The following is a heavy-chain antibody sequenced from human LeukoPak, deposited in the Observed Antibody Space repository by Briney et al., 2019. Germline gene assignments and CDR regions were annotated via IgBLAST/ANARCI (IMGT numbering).Heavy chain of an antibody. D-gene: IGHD3-10*01. Sequence: GGSLRLSCAASGFTFSSYGMHWVRQAPGKGLEWAAVISYDGSNKYYADSVKGRFTISRDNSKNTLYLQMNSLRAEDTAVYYCAKPPGGFGELLSVYWGQGTLVTVSS. CDR3: AKPPGGFGELLSVY. CDR2: ISYDGSNK. J-gene: IGHJ4*02. CDR1: GFTFSSYG. V-gene: IGHV3-30*18.